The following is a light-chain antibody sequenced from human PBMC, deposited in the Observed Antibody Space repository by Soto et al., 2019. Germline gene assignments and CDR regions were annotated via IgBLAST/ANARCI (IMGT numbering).Light chain of an antibody. V-gene: IGLV2-14*01. CDR1: TNDVGAYNY. CDR3: SSSSTTNTVL. CDR2: EVS. Sequence: QSVLTQPASVSGSPGQSITISCAGTTNDVGAYNYVAWYQHHPGKAPILLIYEVSSRPSWISYRFSGSKSGNMASLTISGLQAEDEADYYCSSSSTTNTVLFGGGT. J-gene: IGLJ2*01.